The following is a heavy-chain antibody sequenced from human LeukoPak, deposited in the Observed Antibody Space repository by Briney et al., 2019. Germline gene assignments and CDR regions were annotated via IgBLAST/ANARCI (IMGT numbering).Heavy chain of an antibody. Sequence: GRSLRLSCAASGLTFSTYTTPWVRQAPGKGLEWVASLSHNDRDKFYADSVKGRLTISRDISKNTAYLDMNSLRSEDTAVYYCARDPSRFGELFLDYWGQGTLVTVSS. V-gene: IGHV3-30*04. J-gene: IGHJ4*02. CDR3: ARDPSRFGELFLDY. D-gene: IGHD3-10*01. CDR1: GLTFSTYT. CDR2: LSHNDRDK.